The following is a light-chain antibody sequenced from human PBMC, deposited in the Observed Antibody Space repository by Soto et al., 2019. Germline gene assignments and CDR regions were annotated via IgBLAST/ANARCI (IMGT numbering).Light chain of an antibody. Sequence: QSVLTQPPSVSGAPGQRVTISCTGSSSNIGAGYDVHWYQQLPGTAPKLLIYGNSNRPSGVPDRFSGSKSGTSASLAITGLQAEHEADYYSQSYDISLSGVVFGGGTKLTVL. CDR2: GNS. CDR1: SSNIGAGYD. V-gene: IGLV1-40*01. J-gene: IGLJ2*01. CDR3: QSYDISLSGVV.